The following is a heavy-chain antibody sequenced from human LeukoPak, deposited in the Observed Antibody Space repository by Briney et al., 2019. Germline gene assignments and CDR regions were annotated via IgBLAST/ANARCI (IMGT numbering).Heavy chain of an antibody. CDR2: IKEDGSEK. CDR1: GFTFDDYG. Sequence: GGSLRLPCAASGFTFDDYGMSWVRQAPGKGLEWVACIKEDGSEKYYVDSVKGRFTISRDNAKNSLYLQMNSLGAEDTAVYYCATHYRGGGQGTLVIVSS. CDR3: ATHYRG. J-gene: IGHJ4*02. D-gene: IGHD3-10*01. V-gene: IGHV3-7*01.